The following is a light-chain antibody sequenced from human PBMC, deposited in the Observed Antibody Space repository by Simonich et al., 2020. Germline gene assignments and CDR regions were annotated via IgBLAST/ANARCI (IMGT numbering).Light chain of an antibody. V-gene: IGKV4-1*01. CDR2: WAS. Sequence: DIVMTQSPDSLAVSLGERATINCKSSQSVLYSPNNKNYLAWYQQKPGQPPKLLIYWASTRASGVPDRFSVSGSGTDFTLTISSLQAEDVAVYYCQQYYSTLGTFGQGTKVEIK. J-gene: IGKJ1*01. CDR3: QQYYSTLGT. CDR1: QSVLYSPNNKNY.